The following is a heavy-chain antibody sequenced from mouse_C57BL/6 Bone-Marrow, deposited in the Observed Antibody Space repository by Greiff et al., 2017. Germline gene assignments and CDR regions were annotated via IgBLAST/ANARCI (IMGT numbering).Heavy chain of an antibody. CDR3: ARHMRDSSGYDFDY. Sequence: EVKLVESGGDLVKPGGSLKLSCAASGFTFSSYGMSWVRQTPDKRLEWVATISSGGSYTYYPDSVKGRFTISRDNAKNTLYLQMSSLKSEDTAMYYCARHMRDSSGYDFDYWGQGTTLTVSS. J-gene: IGHJ2*01. CDR1: GFTFSSYG. D-gene: IGHD3-2*02. CDR2: ISSGGSYT. V-gene: IGHV5-6*01.